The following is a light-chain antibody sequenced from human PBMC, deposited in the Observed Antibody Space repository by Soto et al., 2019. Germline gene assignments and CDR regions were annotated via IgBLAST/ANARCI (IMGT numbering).Light chain of an antibody. Sequence: QPVLTQSPSASASLGASVKLTCTLSSGHSTYAIAWHQQQPEKGPRFLMKLNSDGSHNRGDGIPDRFSGSSSGAERYLPISGLQSEDEAEYYCQTWGTGIVILGGGTKLTVL. V-gene: IGLV4-69*01. CDR2: LNSDGSH. CDR1: SGHSTYA. J-gene: IGLJ2*01. CDR3: QTWGTGIVI.